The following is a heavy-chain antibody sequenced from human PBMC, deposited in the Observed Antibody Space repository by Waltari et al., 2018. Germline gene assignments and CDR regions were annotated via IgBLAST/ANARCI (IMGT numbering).Heavy chain of an antibody. CDR3: AGQDYYYVKGYFDL. J-gene: IGHJ2*01. CDR1: GGSIISAAYY. CDR2: MYYSGST. D-gene: IGHD3-22*01. V-gene: IGHV4-39*01. Sequence: QLQLQESGPGLVKPSETLSLTCVVSGGSIISAAYYWGWVRQPPGKGLEFIGSMYYSGSTYDHPSLKSRVTISVDTSQNQFSLRLSSVTAADTAVYYCAGQDYYYVKGYFDLWGRGTLVTVSS.